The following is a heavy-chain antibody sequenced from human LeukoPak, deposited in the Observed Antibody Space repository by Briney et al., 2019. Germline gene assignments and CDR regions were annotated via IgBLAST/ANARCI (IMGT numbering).Heavy chain of an antibody. J-gene: IGHJ4*02. CDR1: GGSFSGYY. CDR2: INHSGST. V-gene: IGHV4-34*01. D-gene: IGHD3-16*01. Sequence: SETLSLTCAVYGGSFSGYYWSWIRQPPGKGLEWIGEINHSGSTNYNPSLKSRVTISVDTSKNQFSLKLSSVTAADTAVYYCARGSRSPYYDYVWGVRVVYYFDYWGQGTLVTVSS. CDR3: ARGSRSPYYDYVWGVRVVYYFDY.